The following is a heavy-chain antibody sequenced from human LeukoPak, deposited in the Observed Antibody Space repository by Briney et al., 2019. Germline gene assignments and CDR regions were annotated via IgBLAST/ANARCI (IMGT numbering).Heavy chain of an antibody. J-gene: IGHJ6*03. CDR1: GFTFSSYS. D-gene: IGHD6-19*01. Sequence: GGSLRLSCAASGFTFSSYSMNWVRQAPGKGLEWVSSISSSSSYIYYADSVKGRFTISRDNAKNSLYLQMNSLRAEDTAVYYCARASYSSGWYYYYYYYMDVWGKGTTVTVSS. CDR2: ISSSSSYI. V-gene: IGHV3-21*01. CDR3: ARASYSSGWYYYYYYYMDV.